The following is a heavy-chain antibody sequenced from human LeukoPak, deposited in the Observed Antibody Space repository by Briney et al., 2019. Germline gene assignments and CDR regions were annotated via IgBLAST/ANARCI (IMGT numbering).Heavy chain of an antibody. CDR3: ARLGDDTAMVTVDY. D-gene: IGHD5-18*01. Sequence: ASVKVSCKASGGTFSSYAISWVRQAPGQGLEWMGGIIPIFGTANYAQKFQGRVTITADESTSTAYMELSSLRSEDTAVYYCARLGDDTAMVTVDYWGQGTLVTVSS. CDR1: GGTFSSYA. CDR2: IIPIFGTA. J-gene: IGHJ4*02. V-gene: IGHV1-69*13.